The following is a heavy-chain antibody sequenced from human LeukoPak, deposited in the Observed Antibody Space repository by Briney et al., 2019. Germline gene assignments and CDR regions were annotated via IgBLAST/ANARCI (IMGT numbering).Heavy chain of an antibody. CDR1: GFTFSSYS. J-gene: IGHJ4*02. CDR2: ISSSSTI. D-gene: IGHD3-3*01. V-gene: IGHV3-48*01. Sequence: GGSLRLSCAASGFTFSSYSMNWVRQAPGKGLEWVSYISSSSTIYYADSVKGRFTISRDNAKNSLYLQMNSLRAEDTAVYYCAREPGYDFWSGYPTLFDYWGQGTLVTVSS. CDR3: AREPGYDFWSGYPTLFDY.